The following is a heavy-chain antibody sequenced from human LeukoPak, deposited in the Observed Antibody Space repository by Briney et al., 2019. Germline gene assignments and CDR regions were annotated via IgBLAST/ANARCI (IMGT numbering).Heavy chain of an antibody. CDR1: GDSVSSNSAA. CDR3: ARDLRGELLEPHYYYYYMDV. V-gene: IGHV6-1*01. CDR2: TYYRSKWYN. Sequence: SQTLSLTCAISGDSVSSNSAAWNWIRQSPSRGLEWLGRTYYRSKWYNDYAVSVKSRITINPDTSKNQFSLQLNSVTPEDTAVYYCARDLRGELLEPHYYYYYMDVWGKGTTVTVSS. J-gene: IGHJ6*03. D-gene: IGHD1-26*01.